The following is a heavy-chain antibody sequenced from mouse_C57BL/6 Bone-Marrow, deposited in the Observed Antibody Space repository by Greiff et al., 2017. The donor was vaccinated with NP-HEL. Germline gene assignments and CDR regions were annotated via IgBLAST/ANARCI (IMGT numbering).Heavy chain of an antibody. J-gene: IGHJ3*01. CDR3: ARGTNHGAFAY. CDR1: GYTFTDYN. CDR2: INPNNGGT. Sequence: VQLKQSGPELVKPGASVKIPCKASGYTFTDYNMDWVKQSHGKSLEWIGDINPNNGGTIYNQKFKGKATLTVDKSSSTAYMELRSLTSEDTAVYYCARGTNHGAFAYWGQGTLVTVSA. D-gene: IGHD3-3*01. V-gene: IGHV1-18*01.